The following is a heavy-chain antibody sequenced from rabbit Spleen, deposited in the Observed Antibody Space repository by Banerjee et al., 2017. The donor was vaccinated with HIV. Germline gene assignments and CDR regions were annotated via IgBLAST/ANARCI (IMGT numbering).Heavy chain of an antibody. CDR2: IDTGSSGFT. D-gene: IGHD1-1*01. CDR1: GVSFSGNSY. CDR3: ARDLSSVRLTRLDL. Sequence: QSLEESGGGLVKPGASLTLTCIASGVSFSGNSYMCWVRQAPGKGLEWIACIDTGSSGFTYFASWAKGRFTISKTSSTTVTLQMTSLTVADTATYFCARDLSSVRLTRLDLWGPGTLVTVS. V-gene: IGHV1S40*01. J-gene: IGHJ3*01.